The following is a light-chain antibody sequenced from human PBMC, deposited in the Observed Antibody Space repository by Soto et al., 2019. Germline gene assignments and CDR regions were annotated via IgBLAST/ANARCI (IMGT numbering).Light chain of an antibody. J-gene: IGKJ2*01. CDR2: TAS. Sequence: EIVLTQSPAALSAYPGERVILSCKASQSVTFNLAWYQQKPGQAPRLLIHTASTRATGIPARFSGGGSGTEFTLTISSLQSEDFAVYFCQQYANWPPYTFGQGTKVEIK. CDR1: QSVTFN. V-gene: IGKV3-15*01. CDR3: QQYANWPPYT.